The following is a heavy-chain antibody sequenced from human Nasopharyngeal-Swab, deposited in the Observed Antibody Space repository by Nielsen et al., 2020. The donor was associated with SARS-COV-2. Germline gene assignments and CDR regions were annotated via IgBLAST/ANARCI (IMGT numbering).Heavy chain of an antibody. J-gene: IGHJ4*02. V-gene: IGHV3-7*03. CDR3: ASARDYYGSGSYDY. D-gene: IGHD3-10*01. Sequence: DSVKGRFTISRDNAKNSLYLQMNSLRAEDTAVYYCASARDYYGSGSYDYWGQGTLVTVSS.